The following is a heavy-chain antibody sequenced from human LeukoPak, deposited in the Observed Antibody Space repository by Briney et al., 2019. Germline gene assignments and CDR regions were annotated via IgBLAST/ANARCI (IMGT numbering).Heavy chain of an antibody. CDR1: GFTFSSYE. Sequence: GGSLRLSCAASGFTFSSYEMNWVRQAPGKGLEWVSYITSSGSTIFYADSVKGRFTISRDNAKNTLYLQMNSLRAEDTAVYYCAKETVAAPPIDYWGQGTLVTVSS. V-gene: IGHV3-48*03. D-gene: IGHD6-19*01. CDR2: ITSSGSTI. CDR3: AKETVAAPPIDY. J-gene: IGHJ4*02.